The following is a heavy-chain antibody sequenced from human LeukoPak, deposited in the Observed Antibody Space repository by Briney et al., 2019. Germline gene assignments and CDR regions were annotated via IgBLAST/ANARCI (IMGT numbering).Heavy chain of an antibody. CDR1: GGTFSSYA. CDR3: ARVPQEMATIRPQYYYYMDV. Sequence: SVKVSCKASGGTFSSYAISWVRQAPGQGLEWMGGIIPIFGTANYAQKFQGRVTITADKSTSTAYMELSSLRSEDTAVYYCARVPQEMATIRPQYYYYMDVWGKGTTVTVSS. J-gene: IGHJ6*03. CDR2: IIPIFGTA. D-gene: IGHD5-24*01. V-gene: IGHV1-69*06.